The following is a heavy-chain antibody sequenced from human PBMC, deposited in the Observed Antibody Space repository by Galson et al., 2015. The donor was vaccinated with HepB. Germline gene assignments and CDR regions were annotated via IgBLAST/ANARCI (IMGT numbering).Heavy chain of an antibody. V-gene: IGHV3-23*01. CDR1: GFTFSSYA. J-gene: IGHJ4*02. D-gene: IGHD3-22*01. CDR2: ISGGGGST. CDR3: AKDGPHPSYYDSSGYYFDY. Sequence: SLRLSCAASGFTFSSYAMSWVRQAPGKGLEWVSAISGGGGSTYYADSVKGRFTISRDNSKNTLYLQMNSLRAEDTAVYYCAKDGPHPSYYDSSGYYFDYWGQGTLVTVSS.